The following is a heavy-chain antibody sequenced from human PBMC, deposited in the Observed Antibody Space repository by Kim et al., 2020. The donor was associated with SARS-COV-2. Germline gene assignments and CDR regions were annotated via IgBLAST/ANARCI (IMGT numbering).Heavy chain of an antibody. Sequence: GGSLRLSCAASGFRLNIYQMAWVRQAPGKGLEWVVAIKHVGSEKDYLDSVRGRFTISRDNAENSLFLQMNNLRFEDTAVYYCVSDSSWNHFVDFFHLYY. CDR2: IKHVGSEK. CDR3: VSDSSWNHFVDFFHLYY. CDR1: GFRLNIYQ. D-gene: IGHD3-3*01. J-gene: IGHJ6*01. V-gene: IGHV3-7*01.